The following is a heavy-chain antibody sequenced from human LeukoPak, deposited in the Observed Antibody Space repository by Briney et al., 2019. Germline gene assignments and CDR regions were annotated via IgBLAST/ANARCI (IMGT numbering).Heavy chain of an antibody. CDR1: GFTFSSYS. D-gene: IGHD3-3*01. CDR2: IWYDGSNK. CDR3: AREYQNDFWSGYPNFDY. V-gene: IGHV3-33*08. J-gene: IGHJ4*02. Sequence: GGSLRLSCAASGFTFSSYSMNWVRQAPGKGLEWVAVIWYDGSNKYYADSVKGRFTISRDNSKNTLYLQMNSLRAEDTAVYYCAREYQNDFWSGYPNFDYWGQGTLVTVSS.